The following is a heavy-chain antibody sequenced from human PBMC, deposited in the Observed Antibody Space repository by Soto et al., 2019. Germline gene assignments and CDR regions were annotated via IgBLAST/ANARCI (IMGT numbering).Heavy chain of an antibody. D-gene: IGHD1-26*01. CDR3: AKDQYSGSHDY. Sequence: QVQLVESGGGVVQPGRSLRLSCAASGFTFSSYGMHWVRQAPGKGLEWVAVISYDGSNKYYADSVKGRFTISRDNSKNTLYLQMNSLRAEDTAVDYCAKDQYSGSHDYWGQGTLVTVSS. CDR2: ISYDGSNK. J-gene: IGHJ4*02. V-gene: IGHV3-30*18. CDR1: GFTFSSYG.